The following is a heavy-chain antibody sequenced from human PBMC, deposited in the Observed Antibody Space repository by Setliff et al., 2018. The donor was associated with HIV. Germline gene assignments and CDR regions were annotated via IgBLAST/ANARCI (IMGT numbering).Heavy chain of an antibody. Sequence: SETLSLTCAVYGGSFSGYYWSWIRQPPGKGLEWIGEINHSGSTNYNPSLKSRVTISLDTSKNQFSLKMASVTAADTAVYYCAREGRWLEHPYGFAVWGQGRLVTVSS. J-gene: IGHJ1*01. D-gene: IGHD3-10*01. CDR2: INHSGST. CDR1: GGSFSGYY. V-gene: IGHV4-34*01. CDR3: AREGRWLEHPYGFAV.